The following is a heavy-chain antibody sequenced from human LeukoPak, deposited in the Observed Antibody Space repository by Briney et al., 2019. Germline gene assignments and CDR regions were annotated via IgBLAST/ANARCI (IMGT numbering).Heavy chain of an antibody. CDR3: AMLRLGELSLLANAYDI. J-gene: IGHJ3*02. CDR2: VHQTGSP. CDR1: GSSVNSDQY. Sequence: SETLSLTCDVSGSSVNSDQYWGWMRHSPGSGLEWIGSVHQTGSPYYNPSLGSRVSLSIDSTKNSFSLRLTSVTAADTAVYYCAMLRLGELSLLANAYDIWGQGTMVIVSS. V-gene: IGHV4-38-2*01. D-gene: IGHD3-16*02.